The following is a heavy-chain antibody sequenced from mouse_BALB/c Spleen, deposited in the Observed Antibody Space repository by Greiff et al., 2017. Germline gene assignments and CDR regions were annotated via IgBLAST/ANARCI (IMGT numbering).Heavy chain of an antibody. CDR2: ISDGGSYT. V-gene: IGHV5-4*02. CDR3: AREGYGNFFAY. D-gene: IGHD2-10*02. Sequence: DVKLVESGGGLVKPGGSLKLSCAASGFTFSDYYMYWVRQTPEKRLEWVATISDGGSYTYYPDSVKGRFTISRDNAKNNLYLQMSSLKSEDTAMYYCAREGYGNFFAYWGQGTLVTVSA. J-gene: IGHJ3*01. CDR1: GFTFSDYY.